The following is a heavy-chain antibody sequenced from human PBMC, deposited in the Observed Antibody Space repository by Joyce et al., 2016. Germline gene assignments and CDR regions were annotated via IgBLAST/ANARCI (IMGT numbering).Heavy chain of an antibody. CDR1: GFTVTSKY. V-gene: IGHV3-53*04. Sequence: EVQLVESGGGLVQPGGSLRLSCVVSGFTVTSKYISWVRQAPGKGLEWVSVLYTAGTTFYADSVKGRFTISRHSSRSTVYLQLNSLRTEDTAVYYCATLRSGYSSSSSMFDYWGQGTLVTVSS. D-gene: IGHD5-18*01. J-gene: IGHJ4*02. CDR3: ATLRSGYSSSSSMFDY. CDR2: LYTAGTT.